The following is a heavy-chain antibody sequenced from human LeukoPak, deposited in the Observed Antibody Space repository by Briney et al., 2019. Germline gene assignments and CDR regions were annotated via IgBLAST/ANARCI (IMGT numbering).Heavy chain of an antibody. CDR3: TTDFLYYYDSSGRRVEWYFDY. D-gene: IGHD3-22*01. CDR2: IKSKTEGETT. V-gene: IGHV3-15*01. Sequence: GGSLRLSCVASGFTFSNAWMSWVRQAPGKGLEWVGRIKSKTEGETTDYAAPVKGRFIISGDDSKNTLYLQMNSLKTEDTAVYYCTTDFLYYYDSSGRRVEWYFDYWGQGTLVTVSS. J-gene: IGHJ4*02. CDR1: GFTFSNAW.